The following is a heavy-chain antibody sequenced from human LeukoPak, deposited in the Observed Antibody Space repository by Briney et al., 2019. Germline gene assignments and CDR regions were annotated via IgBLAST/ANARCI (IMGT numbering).Heavy chain of an antibody. V-gene: IGHV4-4*02. CDR2: IYHSGST. D-gene: IGHD3-22*01. CDR1: GGSISSSNW. J-gene: IGHJ3*02. CDR3: ARDRGMIVDDDAFDI. Sequence: PSGTLSLTCAVSGGSISSSNWWSWVRQPPGKGLEWIGEIYHSGSTNYNPSLKSRVTISVDKSKNQFSLKLSSVTAADTAVYYCARDRGMIVDDDAFDIWGQGTMVAVSS.